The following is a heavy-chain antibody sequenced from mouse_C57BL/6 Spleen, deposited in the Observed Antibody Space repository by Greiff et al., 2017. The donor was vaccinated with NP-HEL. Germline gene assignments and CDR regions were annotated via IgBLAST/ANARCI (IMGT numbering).Heavy chain of an antibody. CDR3: ARSGLSTDFYYAMDY. V-gene: IGHV1-82*01. D-gene: IGHD3-1*01. Sequence: LVEPGASVKISCKASGYAFSSSWMNWVKQRPGKGLEWIGRIYPGDGDTNYNGKFKGKATLTADKSSSTAYMQLSSLTSEDSAVYFCARSGLSTDFYYAMDYWGQGTSVTVSS. CDR1: GYAFSSSW. CDR2: IYPGDGDT. J-gene: IGHJ4*01.